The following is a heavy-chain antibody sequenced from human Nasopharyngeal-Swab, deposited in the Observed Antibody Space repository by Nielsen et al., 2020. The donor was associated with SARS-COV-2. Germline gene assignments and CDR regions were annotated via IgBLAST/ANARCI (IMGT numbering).Heavy chain of an antibody. J-gene: IGHJ4*02. Sequence: WVRQAPGQGLEWMGWISAYNDNTNYAQKLQGRVTMTTDTSTSTAYMELRSLRSDDTAVYYCARDLRYSYGTEPFDYWGQGTLVTVSS. V-gene: IGHV1-18*01. CDR2: ISAYNDNT. D-gene: IGHD5-18*01. CDR3: ARDLRYSYGTEPFDY.